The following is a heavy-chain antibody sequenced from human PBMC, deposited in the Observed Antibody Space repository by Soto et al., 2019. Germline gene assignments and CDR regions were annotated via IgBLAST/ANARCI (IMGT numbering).Heavy chain of an antibody. Sequence: PSETLSLTCAVYGGSFSGYYWSWIRQPPGKGLEWIGEINHSGSTNYNPSLKSRVTISVDTSKNQFSLKLSSVTAADTAVYYCARGQIVVVVAAMTPHFVYWGQGTLVTVSS. CDR1: GGSFSGYY. V-gene: IGHV4-34*01. J-gene: IGHJ4*02. D-gene: IGHD2-15*01. CDR3: ARGQIVVVVAAMTPHFVY. CDR2: INHSGST.